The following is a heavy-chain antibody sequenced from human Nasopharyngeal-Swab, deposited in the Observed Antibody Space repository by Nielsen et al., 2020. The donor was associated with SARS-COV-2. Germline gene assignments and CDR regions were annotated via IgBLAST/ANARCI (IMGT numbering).Heavy chain of an antibody. Sequence: GGSLRLSCAASGFTFSSYAMSWVRQAPGKGLEWVSAISGSGGSTYYADSVKGRFTISRDNSKNTLYLQMNSLRAEDTAVYYCAKAVWETGYYPSLFDYWGQGTLVTVSS. CDR2: ISGSGGST. J-gene: IGHJ4*02. CDR3: AKAVWETGYYPSLFDY. D-gene: IGHD3-9*01. V-gene: IGHV3-23*01. CDR1: GFTFSSYA.